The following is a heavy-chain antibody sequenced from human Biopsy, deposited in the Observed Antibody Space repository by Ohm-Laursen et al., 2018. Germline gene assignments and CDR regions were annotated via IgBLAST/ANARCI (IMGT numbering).Heavy chain of an antibody. J-gene: IGHJ5*02. CDR1: GGSISGGGSY. Sequence: SETLSLTCPVSGGSISGGGSYWRWIRQRPGKGLEWIGYIFNSANTYYNPSLKNLITISGDTSKNQFSLKLNSVTAADTAVYYCARGDYFDSNGYFWFDPWGQGTLVTVSS. D-gene: IGHD3-22*01. CDR3: ARGDYFDSNGYFWFDP. CDR2: IFNSANT. V-gene: IGHV4-31*01.